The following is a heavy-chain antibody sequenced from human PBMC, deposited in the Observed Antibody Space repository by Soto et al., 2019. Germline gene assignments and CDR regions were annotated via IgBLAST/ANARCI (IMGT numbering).Heavy chain of an antibody. CDR1: GGSVSSGSYY. J-gene: IGHJ4*01. Sequence: SETLSLTCTVSGGSVSSGSYYWSWIRQPPGKGLEWIGYIYYSGSTNYNPSLKSRVTISVDTSKNMVYLEMNSLKTEDTAIYYCTTDSYMTNIIVRFDYWGHGTLVTVSS. CDR2: IYYSGST. D-gene: IGHD4-17*01. V-gene: IGHV4-61*01. CDR3: TTDSYMTNIIVRFDY.